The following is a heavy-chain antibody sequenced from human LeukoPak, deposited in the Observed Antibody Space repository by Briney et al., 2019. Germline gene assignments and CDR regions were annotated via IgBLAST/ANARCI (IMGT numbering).Heavy chain of an antibody. V-gene: IGHV3-30*02. CDR1: GFSFSSYG. Sequence: TGGSLRLSRAASGFSFSSYGMHWVRQASGRGLEWVAFIRYDGSNKDYADSVKGRFTISRDNSKNTLYLEMNSLRAEDTAVYHCAKVRFSDSGRDGLDSWGQGTLVTVSS. D-gene: IGHD5-12*01. CDR2: IRYDGSNK. CDR3: AKVRFSDSGRDGLDS. J-gene: IGHJ5*01.